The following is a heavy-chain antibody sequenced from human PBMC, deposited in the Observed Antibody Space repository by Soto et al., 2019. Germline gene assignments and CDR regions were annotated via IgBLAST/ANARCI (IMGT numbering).Heavy chain of an antibody. J-gene: IGHJ6*04. CDR2: IIPISDTT. CDR3: ARSQGSSTSLENYYYYYYEIDV. CDR1: GGTFSSYA. Sequence: QVQLVQSGAEVKKPGSSVKVSCKASGGTFSSYAISWVRQAPGQGLEWMGGIIPISDTTNYAQKFQGRVTITADESTSTAYMELSSLRSEDTAVYYCARSQGSSTSLENYYYYYYEIDVWGEGTTVTVSP. D-gene: IGHD2-2*01. V-gene: IGHV1-69*01.